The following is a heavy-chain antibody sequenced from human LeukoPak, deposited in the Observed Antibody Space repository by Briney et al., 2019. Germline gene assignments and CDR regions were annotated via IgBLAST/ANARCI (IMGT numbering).Heavy chain of an antibody. CDR3: ATSGYSSQPFDY. D-gene: IGHD6-19*01. V-gene: IGHV3-7*01. J-gene: IGHJ4*02. Sequence: GGSLRLSSAASGFTFSSYWMSWVRQAPGKGLEWVANIKQDGSEKYYVDSVKGRFTISRDNAKNSLYLQMNSLRAEDTAVYYCATSGYSSQPFDYWGQGTLVTVSS. CDR2: IKQDGSEK. CDR1: GFTFSSYW.